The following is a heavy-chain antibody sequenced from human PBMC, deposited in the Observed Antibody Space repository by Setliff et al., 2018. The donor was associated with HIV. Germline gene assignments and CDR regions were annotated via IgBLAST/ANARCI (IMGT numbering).Heavy chain of an antibody. CDR1: GFTFSSYW. Sequence: LRLSCAASGFTFSSYWMHWVRQAPGKGLEWVSGINWNGGRTGYADSVTGRFTVSRDNAKNSLYLQMNSLRVEDTALYYCARERMGRGYYYYLDVWGKGTTVTV. CDR2: INWNGGRT. D-gene: IGHD1-26*01. V-gene: IGHV3-20*04. J-gene: IGHJ6*03. CDR3: ARERMGRGYYYYLDV.